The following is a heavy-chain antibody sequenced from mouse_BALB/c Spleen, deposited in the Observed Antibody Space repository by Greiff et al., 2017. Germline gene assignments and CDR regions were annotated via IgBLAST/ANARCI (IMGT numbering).Heavy chain of an antibody. D-gene: IGHD2-1*01. V-gene: IGHV14-3*02. Sequence: VQLQQSGAELVKPGASVKLSCTASGFNIKDTYMHWVKQRPEQGLEWIGRIDPANGNTKYDPKFQGKATLTADTSSNTAYLQISSLTSEDTAVYYCAREVTGYYLDYWGEGNTLTVAS. CDR2: IDPANGNT. CDR3: AREVTGYYLDY. CDR1: GFNIKDTY. J-gene: IGHJ2*01.